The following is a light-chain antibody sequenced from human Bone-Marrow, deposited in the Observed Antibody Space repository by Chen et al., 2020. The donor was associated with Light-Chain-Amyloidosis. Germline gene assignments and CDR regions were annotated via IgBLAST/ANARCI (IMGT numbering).Light chain of an antibody. V-gene: IGLV3-25*03. CDR1: ALPTKY. J-gene: IGLJ2*01. CDR2: RDT. Sequence: SYALTQPPPVSVPQGQRPRITCPGDALPTKYAYCYQQKPGQAPVLVIHRDTERPSGISERFSGSSSGTTATLTISGVQAEDEADYHCQSADSSGTYEVIFGGGTKLTVL. CDR3: QSADSSGTYEVI.